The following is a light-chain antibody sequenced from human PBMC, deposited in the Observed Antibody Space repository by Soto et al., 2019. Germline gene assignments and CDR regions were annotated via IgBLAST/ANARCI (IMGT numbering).Light chain of an antibody. CDR2: GAS. CDR3: QQYGSSGT. CDR1: QSVSNNY. J-gene: IGKJ1*01. V-gene: IGKV3-20*01. Sequence: IVLTQSPGTLSLSPGQRATLFCRASQSVSNNYLAWYQQKPGQAPRLLIYGASNRATGIPDRFSGIGSGTDFTLTISRLEPEDFAVYYCQQYGSSGTFGQGTKVDIK.